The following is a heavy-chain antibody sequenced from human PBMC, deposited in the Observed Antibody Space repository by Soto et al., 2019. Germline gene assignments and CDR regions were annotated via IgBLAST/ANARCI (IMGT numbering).Heavy chain of an antibody. D-gene: IGHD3-3*02. J-gene: IGHJ4*02. Sequence: PGGSLRLSCAASGFTFSSYAMHWVRQAPGKGLEWVAVISYDGSNKYYADSVKGRFTISRDNSKNTLYLQMNSLRAEDTAVYYCAQVMGHFSRGYYDYWGQGTLVTVSS. CDR3: AQVMGHFSRGYYDY. V-gene: IGHV3-30*18. CDR2: ISYDGSNK. CDR1: GFTFSSYA.